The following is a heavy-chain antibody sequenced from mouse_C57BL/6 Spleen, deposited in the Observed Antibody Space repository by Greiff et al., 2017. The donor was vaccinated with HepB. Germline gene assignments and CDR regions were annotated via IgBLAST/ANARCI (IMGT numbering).Heavy chain of an antibody. CDR2: IYPRSGNT. V-gene: IGHV1-81*01. CDR3: ARREGPFTTVVALYYYAMDY. D-gene: IGHD1-1*01. Sequence: VQLQQSGAELARPGASVKLSCKASGYTFTSYGISWVKQRTGQGLEWIGEIYPRSGNTYYNEKFKGKATLTADKSSSTAYMELRSLTSEDSAVYFCARREGPFTTVVALYYYAMDYWGQGTSVTVSS. CDR1: GYTFTSYG. J-gene: IGHJ4*01.